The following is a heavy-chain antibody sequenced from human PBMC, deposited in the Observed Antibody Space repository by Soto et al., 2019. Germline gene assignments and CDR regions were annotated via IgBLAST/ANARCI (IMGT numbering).Heavy chain of an antibody. D-gene: IGHD5-18*01. CDR2: ISAYNGNT. CDR1: GYTFTSYG. J-gene: IGHJ5*02. Sequence: QVQLVQSGAAVKKPGASVKVSCKASGYTFTSYGISWVRQAPGQGLEWMGWISAYNGNTNYAQKLQGRVTMTTDTSTSTAYMELRSLRSDDTAVYYCARDPYSYGLGLWFDPWGQGTLVTVSS. V-gene: IGHV1-18*01. CDR3: ARDPYSYGLGLWFDP.